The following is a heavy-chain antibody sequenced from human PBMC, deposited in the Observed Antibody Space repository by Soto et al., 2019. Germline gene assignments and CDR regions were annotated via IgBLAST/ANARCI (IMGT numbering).Heavy chain of an antibody. Sequence: PGGSLRLSCAASGFTFSNYGMHWVRQAPGKGLEWVAVILYDGNKKYYAVSVQGRFTISRDNSKNTVYLQMNSLRGEDTAIYYCARLGPYGSETYSFRYNWFDPWGQGTLVTVSS. CDR2: ILYDGNKK. J-gene: IGHJ5*02. D-gene: IGHD3-10*01. CDR1: GFTFSNYG. V-gene: IGHV3-30*03. CDR3: ARLGPYGSETYSFRYNWFDP.